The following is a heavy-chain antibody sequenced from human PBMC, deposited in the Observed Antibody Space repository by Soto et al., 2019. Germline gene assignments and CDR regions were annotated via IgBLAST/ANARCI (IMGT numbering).Heavy chain of an antibody. CDR1: GFTFSSYA. J-gene: IGHJ4*02. Sequence: GGSLRLSCAASGFTFSSYAMSWVRQAPGKGLEWVSAISGSGGSTYYADSVKGRFTISRDNSKNTLYLQMNSLRAEDTAVYYCAKGYCSGGSCSNYFDYWGQGTLVTVSS. CDR2: ISGSGGST. CDR3: AKGYCSGGSCSNYFDY. D-gene: IGHD2-15*01. V-gene: IGHV3-23*01.